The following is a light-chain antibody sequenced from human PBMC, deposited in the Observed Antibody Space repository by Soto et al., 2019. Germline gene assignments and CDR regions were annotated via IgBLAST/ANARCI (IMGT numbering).Light chain of an antibody. CDR3: QQNNDYSAWT. J-gene: IGKJ1*01. CDR1: RSISNY. V-gene: IGKV1-39*01. Sequence: DIQMTQSPSSLSASVGDAVSLTCRSSRSISNYLNWYQQKPGRAPKLLISGASSLQRGVTSRFSGSGSGTTFTLTITSLQPDDFAIYYCQQNNDYSAWTFGQGPKVDMK. CDR2: GAS.